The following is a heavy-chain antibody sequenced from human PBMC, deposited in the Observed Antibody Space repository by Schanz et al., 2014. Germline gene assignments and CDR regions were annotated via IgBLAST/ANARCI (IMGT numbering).Heavy chain of an antibody. CDR1: GFTFSSYA. V-gene: IGHV3-30-3*01. CDR3: AKQIHYDILTVTRN. Sequence: VPLVESGGYLVQPGGSLRLSCSASGFTFSSYAMHWVRQAPGKGLEWVAVISYDGSNKYYADSVKGRFTISRDNSKNTLYLQMNTLRAEDTAVYYCAKQIHYDILTVTRNWGQGTLVTVSS. CDR2: ISYDGSNK. J-gene: IGHJ4*02. D-gene: IGHD3-9*01.